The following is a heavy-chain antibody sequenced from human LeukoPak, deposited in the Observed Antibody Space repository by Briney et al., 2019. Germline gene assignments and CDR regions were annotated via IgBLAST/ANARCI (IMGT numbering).Heavy chain of an antibody. J-gene: IGHJ4*02. Sequence: WGSLRLSCAASGFSFSNYWMSWVRQAPGKGLECVANIKEDGTKKHHVDSVKGRFTISRDNAKNSLYLQMNGLRVEDTAVYYCARGSAAAGLGNWGQGTLVTVSS. CDR1: GFSFSNYW. CDR3: ARGSAAAGLGN. V-gene: IGHV3-7*01. CDR2: IKEDGTKK. D-gene: IGHD6-13*01.